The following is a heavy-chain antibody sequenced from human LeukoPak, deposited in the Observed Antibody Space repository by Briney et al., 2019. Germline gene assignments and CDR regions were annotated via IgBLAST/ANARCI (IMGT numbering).Heavy chain of an antibody. CDR3: TTDPLWFWELLDY. D-gene: IGHD3-10*01. CDR2: INSKTGGRTT. Sequence: PGGSLRLSCAASGFTFSNDWMSWVRQAPGKGLEWVGRINSKTGGRTTYYAAAMKGRFTISRDDTKNTQYLQMNILNTEDTAVYYSTTDPLWFWELLDYWGQGTLVTVSS. J-gene: IGHJ4*02. CDR1: GFTFSNDW. V-gene: IGHV3-15*01.